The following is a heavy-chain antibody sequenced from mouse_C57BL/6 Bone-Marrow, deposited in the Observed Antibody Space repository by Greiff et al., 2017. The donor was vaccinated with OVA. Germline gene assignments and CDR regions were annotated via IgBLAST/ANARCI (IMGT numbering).Heavy chain of an antibody. CDR1: GYTFTSYW. V-gene: IGHV1-69*01. J-gene: IGHJ3*01. CDR2: IDPSDSYT. D-gene: IGHD2-1*01. CDR3: ARVGDLLREFAY. Sequence: QVQLQQPGAELVMPGASVKLSCKASGYTFTSYWMHWVKQRPGQGLEWIGEIDPSDSYTNYNQKFKGKSTLTVDKSSSTAYMQLSSLTSEDSAVYYCARVGDLLREFAYWGQGTLVTVSA.